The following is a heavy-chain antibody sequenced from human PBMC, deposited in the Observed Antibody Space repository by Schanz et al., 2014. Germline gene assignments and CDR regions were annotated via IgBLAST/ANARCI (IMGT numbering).Heavy chain of an antibody. J-gene: IGHJ6*03. CDR3: ADDPYYSSYMDV. D-gene: IGHD3-16*01. CDR1: GFIFRSFG. Sequence: VQLVESGGGVVQPGKSLRLSCATSGFIFRSFGIHWVRQAPGEGLEWVAVIWSDGSNEYYADSVKGRFTISGDSSKYTVCLQMTTLKSCATAVYYCADDPYYSSYMDVWGNGTTVTVSS. CDR2: IWSDGSNE. V-gene: IGHV3-33*01.